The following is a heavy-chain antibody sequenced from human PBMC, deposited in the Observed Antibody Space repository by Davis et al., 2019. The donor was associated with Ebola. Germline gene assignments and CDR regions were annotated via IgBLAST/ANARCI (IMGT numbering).Heavy chain of an antibody. CDR3: ARHNYYYDSSGYYQRGDWFDP. CDR1: GGTFSSYA. Sequence: SVKVSCKASGGTFSSYAISWVRQAPGQGLEWMGGIIPIFGTANYAQKFQGRVTITADKSTSTAYMELSSLRSEDTAVYYCARHNYYYDSSGYYQRGDWFDPWGQGTLVTVSS. V-gene: IGHV1-69*06. D-gene: IGHD3-22*01. J-gene: IGHJ5*02. CDR2: IIPIFGTA.